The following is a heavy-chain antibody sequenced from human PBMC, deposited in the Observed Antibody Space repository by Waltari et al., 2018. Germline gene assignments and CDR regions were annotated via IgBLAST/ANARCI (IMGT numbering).Heavy chain of an antibody. CDR2: IYYSGST. CDR3: ASPYPFIPHDSSGY. J-gene: IGHJ4*02. CDR1: GGSISSSSYY. D-gene: IGHD3-22*01. V-gene: IGHV4-39*01. Sequence: QLQLQESGPGMVKPSETLSLTCTVSGGSISSSSYYWGWIRQPPGKGLEWIGSIYYSGSTYYNPSLKSRVTISVDTSKNQFSLKLSSVTAADTAVYYCASPYPFIPHDSSGYWGQGTLVTVSS.